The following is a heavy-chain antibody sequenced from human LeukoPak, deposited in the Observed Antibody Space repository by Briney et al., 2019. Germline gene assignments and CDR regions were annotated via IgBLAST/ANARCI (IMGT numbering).Heavy chain of an antibody. V-gene: IGHV3-30-3*01. J-gene: IGHJ6*02. Sequence: PGRSLRLSCAASGFTFSSYAMHWVRQAPGKGLEWVAVISYDGSNKYYADSVKGRFTISRDNSKNTLYLQMNSLRAEDTAVYYCAREAHYYGMDVWGQGTTVTVSS. CDR3: AREAHYYGMDV. CDR1: GFTFSSYA. CDR2: ISYDGSNK.